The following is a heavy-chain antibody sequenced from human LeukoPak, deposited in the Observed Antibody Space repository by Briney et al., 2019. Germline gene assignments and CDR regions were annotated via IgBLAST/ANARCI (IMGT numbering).Heavy chain of an antibody. Sequence: PSETLSLTCTVSGGSISSGFYDWYWIRQPAGKGLEWIGYIYYSGSTNYNPSLKSRVTISVDTSKNQFSLKLSSVTAADTAVYYCARWGGVTIFGVDDAFDIWGQGTMVTVSS. D-gene: IGHD3-3*01. V-gene: IGHV4-61*10. J-gene: IGHJ3*02. CDR3: ARWGGVTIFGVDDAFDI. CDR1: GGSISSGFYD. CDR2: IYYSGST.